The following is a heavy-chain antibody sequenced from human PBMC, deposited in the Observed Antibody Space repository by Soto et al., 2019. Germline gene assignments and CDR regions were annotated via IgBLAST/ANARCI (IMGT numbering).Heavy chain of an antibody. CDR2: IYFTGST. CDR3: GRHCSSISCSGGRNSGDY. V-gene: IGHV4-30-4*01. J-gene: IGHJ4*02. CDR1: GATISSGDYF. Sequence: QVQLQESGPGLVKPSQTLSLTCTVSGATISSGDYFWSWIRQPPGKGLEWIGYIYFTGSTYYNPSLKSRVTISIETSKNQFSLRLSSVTAADTAVYYCGRHCSSISCSGGRNSGDYWGQGTLVTVSS. D-gene: IGHD2-2*01.